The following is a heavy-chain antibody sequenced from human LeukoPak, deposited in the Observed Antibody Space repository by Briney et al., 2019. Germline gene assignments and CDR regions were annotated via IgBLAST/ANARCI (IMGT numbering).Heavy chain of an antibody. V-gene: IGHV3-15*01. CDR2: IKSKGDGETI. D-gene: IGHD3-3*02. CDR1: GITFSDYW. Sequence: NPGGSLRLSCVASGITFSDYWMSWVRQAPGKGLEWVGRIKSKGDGETIDYNTPVKGRFSISRDDSKNTLYLQMNSLKDEDTAMYYCTVRSSIWSQGTLVTVSS. J-gene: IGHJ4*02. CDR3: TVRSSI.